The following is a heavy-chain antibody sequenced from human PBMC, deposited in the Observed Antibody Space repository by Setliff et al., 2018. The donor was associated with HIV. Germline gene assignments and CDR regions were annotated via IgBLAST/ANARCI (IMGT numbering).Heavy chain of an antibody. D-gene: IGHD2-2*01. V-gene: IGHV3-23*01. CDR1: GFTFTNYA. CDR3: ARGSKGESGSTTICDS. Sequence: HPGGSLRLSCAASGFTFTNYAMSWVRQAPGKGLEWVSSNSGSGDDTYYADSVKGRFTISRDKFKNTLYLQMNSLRVDDTAVYYCARGSKGESGSTTICDSWGQGTQVTVSS. CDR2: NSGSGDDT. J-gene: IGHJ5*01.